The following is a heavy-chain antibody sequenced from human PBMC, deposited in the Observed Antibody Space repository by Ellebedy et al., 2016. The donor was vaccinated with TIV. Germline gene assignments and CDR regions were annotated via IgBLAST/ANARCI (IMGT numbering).Heavy chain of an antibody. Sequence: AASVKVSCKASGYTFINYSVHWVRQAPGQGLEWMGIINPGGGTTSYAQKFQGRVTMTRDTSTSTVYMELSSPRSEDTAVYYCARALGSSGPQGYWGQGTLVTVSS. CDR3: ARALGSSGPQGY. D-gene: IGHD6-19*01. V-gene: IGHV1-46*01. CDR1: GYTFINYS. CDR2: INPGGGTT. J-gene: IGHJ4*02.